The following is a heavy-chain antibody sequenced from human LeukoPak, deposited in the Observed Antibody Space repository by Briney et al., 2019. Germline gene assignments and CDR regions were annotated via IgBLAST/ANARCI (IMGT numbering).Heavy chain of an antibody. D-gene: IGHD5-18*01. J-gene: IGHJ4*02. Sequence: GGSLRLSCAASGFTFSSYSMNWVRQAPGKGLEWVSSISSSSSYIYYADPVKGRFTISRDNAKNSLYLQMNSLRAEDKAVYYCARDNTAYTDFDYWGQGTLVTVSS. CDR3: ARDNTAYTDFDY. CDR1: GFTFSSYS. V-gene: IGHV3-21*01. CDR2: ISSSSSYI.